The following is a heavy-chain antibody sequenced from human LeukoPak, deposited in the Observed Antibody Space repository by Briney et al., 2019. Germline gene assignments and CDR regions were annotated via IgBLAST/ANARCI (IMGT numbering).Heavy chain of an antibody. CDR3: ARDGGTDSPDYYYYYMDV. J-gene: IGHJ6*03. CDR1: GYTFTGYY. Sequence: GASVTVSRKASGYTFTGYYMHWVRQAPGQGLEWMGIINPSGGSTSYAQKFQGRVTMTRDMSTSTVYMELSSLRSEDTAVYYCARDGGTDSPDYYYYYMDVWGKGTTVTVSS. D-gene: IGHD3-16*01. V-gene: IGHV1-46*01. CDR2: INPSGGST.